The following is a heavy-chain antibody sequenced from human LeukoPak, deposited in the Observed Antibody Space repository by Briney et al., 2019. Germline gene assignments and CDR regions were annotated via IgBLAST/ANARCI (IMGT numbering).Heavy chain of an antibody. J-gene: IGHJ4*02. CDR1: GFTFRDYY. V-gene: IGHV3-11*04. D-gene: IGHD2-8*01. CDR2: ISTSGSTI. CDR3: ARDSCTNDVCFDY. Sequence: GGSLRLSCAASGFTFRDYYMTWIRQAPGKWLEWVSYISTSGSTIYYADSVKGRFTISRDNAKNSLYLQMNSLRAEDTAVYYCARDSCTNDVCFDYWGQGTLVTVSS.